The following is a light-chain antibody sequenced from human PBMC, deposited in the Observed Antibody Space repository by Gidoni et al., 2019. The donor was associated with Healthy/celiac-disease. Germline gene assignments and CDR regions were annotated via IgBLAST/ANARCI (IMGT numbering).Light chain of an antibody. V-gene: IGKV4-1*01. CDR1: QSVLYSSNNKNY. CDR2: WAS. J-gene: IGKJ2*01. CDR3: QQYYSTPYT. Sequence: DIVMTQSPDSLAVSLGERATINCKSSQSVLYSSNNKNYLAWYQQKPGQPPKLLIYWASTRESGVPGRFSGRGSGTDFTLTISSLQAEDVAVYYCQQYYSTPYTFGQGTKLEIK.